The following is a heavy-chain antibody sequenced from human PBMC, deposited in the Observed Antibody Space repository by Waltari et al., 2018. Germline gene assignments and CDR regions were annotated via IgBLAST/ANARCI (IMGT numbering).Heavy chain of an antibody. D-gene: IGHD3-10*01. V-gene: IGHV4-30-2*01. Sequence: QLQLQESGSGLVKPSQTLSLTCAVSGGSISSGGYSWSWIRQPPGKGLEWIGYIYHSGSTSYNPSLKSRVTIAVDRSKNQFSLKLSSVTAADTAVYYCARAGEDDAFDIWGQGTMVTVSS. J-gene: IGHJ3*02. CDR3: ARAGEDDAFDI. CDR2: IYHSGST. CDR1: GGSISSGGYS.